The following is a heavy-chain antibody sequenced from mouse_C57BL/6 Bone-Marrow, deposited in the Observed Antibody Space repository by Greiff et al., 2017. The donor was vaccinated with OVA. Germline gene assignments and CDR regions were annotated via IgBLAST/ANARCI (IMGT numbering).Heavy chain of an antibody. CDR1: GYSITSGYV. D-gene: IGHD1-1*01. J-gene: IGHJ2*01. V-gene: IGHV3-1*01. CDR3: ARGGENYGVDN. CDR2: ISYSGST. Sequence: EVQLQESGPGLVKPSQSLSLPCTVTGYSITSGYVCHCIRPFPGNNLEWMGFISYSGSTTSNSSLTSRISITHDTSKIHFFLKLNYGTTEDTATNDCARGGENYGVDNWGQGTTLSVSS.